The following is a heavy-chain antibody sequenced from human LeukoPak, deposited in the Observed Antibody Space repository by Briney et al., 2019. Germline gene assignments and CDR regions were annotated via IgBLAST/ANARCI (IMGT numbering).Heavy chain of an antibody. D-gene: IGHD3-16*01. V-gene: IGHV3-30*04. Sequence: PGRSLRLSCAASGLRFSGSAIHWVRHPPGNGLEWVALISYNGGRKDNADSVKGRFTIDRDNSKNTVYLKMNSLRPDDTGIYSCARQESRNYQYEGLDCWGQGNLVTVSS. J-gene: IGHJ4*02. CDR1: GLRFSGSA. CDR3: ARQESRNYQYEGLDC. CDR2: ISYNGGRK.